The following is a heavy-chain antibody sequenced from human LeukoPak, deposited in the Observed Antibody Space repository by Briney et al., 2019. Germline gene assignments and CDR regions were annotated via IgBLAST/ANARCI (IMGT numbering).Heavy chain of an antibody. CDR2: IYYSGDG. V-gene: IGHV4-59*08. Sequence: SETQSLTCTVSGGSICGSYWSWLRQPPGKGLEWIGYIYYSGDGNYNPSLKSRATISLDTSKNQFSLKVSSVTAADTAIYYCARHTYARPFDSWGQGTLVTVSS. CDR3: ARHTYARPFDS. J-gene: IGHJ4*02. D-gene: IGHD6-6*01. CDR1: GGSICGSY.